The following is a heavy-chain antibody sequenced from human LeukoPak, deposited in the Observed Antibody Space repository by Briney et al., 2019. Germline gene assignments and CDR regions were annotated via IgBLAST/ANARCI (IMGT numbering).Heavy chain of an antibody. Sequence: PGRSLRLSCAASGFTFSSYAMHWVRQAPGKGLEWVAVISYDGSNKYYADSVKGRFTISRDNSKNTLYLQMNSLRAEDMALYYCAKDSQYYYDSSGFFDYWGQGTLVTVSS. J-gene: IGHJ4*02. CDR2: ISYDGSNK. V-gene: IGHV3-30-3*01. D-gene: IGHD3-22*01. CDR1: GFTFSSYA. CDR3: AKDSQYYYDSSGFFDY.